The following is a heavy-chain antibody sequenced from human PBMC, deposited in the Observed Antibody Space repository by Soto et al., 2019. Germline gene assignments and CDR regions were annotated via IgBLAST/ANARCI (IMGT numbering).Heavy chain of an antibody. CDR1: GYTFSNFW. J-gene: IGHJ4*02. CDR2: IYPGDHET. V-gene: IGHV5-51*01. Sequence: GESLKISCQCSGYTFSNFWIGWVRQLPGQGLEWMGIIYPGDHETRYSPSFLGKITISAETSINTAYLQWSSLEASDSAFYFCARSPRSSPYFDFWGQGALVTVSS. D-gene: IGHD6-13*01. CDR3: ARSPRSSPYFDF.